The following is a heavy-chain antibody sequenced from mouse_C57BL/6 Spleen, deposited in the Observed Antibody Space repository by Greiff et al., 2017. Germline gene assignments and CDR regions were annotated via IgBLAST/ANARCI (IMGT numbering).Heavy chain of an antibody. Sequence: VLLQQPGAELVKPGASVKLSCKASGYTFTSYWMHWVKQRPGQGLEWIGMIHPNSGSTNYNEKFKSKATLTVAKSSSTAYMQLSSLTSEDSAVYYCARGYDGFPFDYWGQGTTLTVSS. CDR3: ARGYDGFPFDY. D-gene: IGHD2-3*01. CDR1: GYTFTSYW. CDR2: IHPNSGST. J-gene: IGHJ2*01. V-gene: IGHV1-64*01.